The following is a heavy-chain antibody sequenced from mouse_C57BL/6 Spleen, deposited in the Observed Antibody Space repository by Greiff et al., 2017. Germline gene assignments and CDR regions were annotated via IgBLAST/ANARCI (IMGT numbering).Heavy chain of an antibody. Sequence: VQLQQSGPGLVQPSPSLSIPCTVSGFSLTSYGVHWVRQSPGKGLEWLGVIWSGGSTDYNAAFISRLSISKEKSKSQVFFKMNSLQADDTAIYYCARNLEMVWYFDVWGTGTTVTVSS. V-gene: IGHV2-2*01. J-gene: IGHJ1*03. CDR3: ARNLEMVWYFDV. CDR2: IWSGGST. D-gene: IGHD1-1*02. CDR1: GFSLTSYG.